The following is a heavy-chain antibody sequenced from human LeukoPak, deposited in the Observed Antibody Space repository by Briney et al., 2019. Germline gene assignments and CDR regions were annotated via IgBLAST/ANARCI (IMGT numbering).Heavy chain of an antibody. CDR2: ISSSASTI. J-gene: IGHJ5*02. CDR3: ARGVFYSSDYSNCFDP. V-gene: IGHV3-48*03. Sequence: PGGSLRLSCAASGFSFSNYEMNWVRQAPGKGLEWVSYISSSASTIYYADSVKGQFTISRDNAKNSLYLQMNSLRAEDTAVYYCARGVFYSSDYSNCFDPWGQGTLVTVSS. CDR1: GFSFSNYE. D-gene: IGHD6-19*01.